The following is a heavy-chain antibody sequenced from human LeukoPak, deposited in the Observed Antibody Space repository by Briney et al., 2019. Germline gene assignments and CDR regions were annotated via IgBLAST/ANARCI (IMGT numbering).Heavy chain of an antibody. D-gene: IGHD6-13*01. Sequence: SETLSLTCTVSGGSISSYYWSWIRRPPGKGLEWIGYIYYSGSTNYNPSLKSRVTISADTSKNQFSLKLTSVIAADTAVYYSASVSRSQFDYWGQGTLVTVSS. V-gene: IGHV4-59*08. J-gene: IGHJ4*02. CDR2: IYYSGST. CDR1: GGSISSYY. CDR3: ASVSRSQFDY.